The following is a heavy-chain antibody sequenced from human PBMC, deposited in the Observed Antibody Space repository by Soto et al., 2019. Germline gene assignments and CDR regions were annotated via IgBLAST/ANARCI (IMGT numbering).Heavy chain of an antibody. D-gene: IGHD1-26*01. Sequence: SETLSLTCTVSGGSISSGSYHWSWIRQHPGKGLEWIGNIYYSGSSYYSPSLKSRATISIDTSKDQFSLRLSSVTAADTAVYYCARVEGSSYYFRHDCWGRGTLVTVSS. J-gene: IGHJ4*02. CDR3: ARVEGSSYYFRHDC. CDR1: GGSISSGSYH. CDR2: IYYSGSS. V-gene: IGHV4-31*03.